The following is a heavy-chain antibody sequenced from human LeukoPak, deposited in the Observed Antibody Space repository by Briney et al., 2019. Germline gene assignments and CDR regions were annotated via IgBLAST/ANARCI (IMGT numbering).Heavy chain of an antibody. V-gene: IGHV3-48*03. CDR3: ARRFRD. Sequence: GGSLRLSCVGSRLTFSGFEMNWVRQAPGKGLEWVSYIKDDGSLKTYADSVKGRFTISRDNAKNSPYLQMNSLRVEDTAIYYCARRFRDWGQGTLVTVSS. CDR1: RLTFSGFE. CDR2: IKDDGSLK. D-gene: IGHD5-24*01. J-gene: IGHJ4*02.